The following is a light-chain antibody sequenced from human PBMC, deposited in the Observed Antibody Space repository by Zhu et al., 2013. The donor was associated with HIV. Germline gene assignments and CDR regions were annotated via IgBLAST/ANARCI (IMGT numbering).Light chain of an antibody. Sequence: EIVLTQSPGTLSLSPGERATLSCRASQSVASSYLAWYQQKPGQAPRLLIFGASSRATGIPDRFSGSGSGTDFTLTISRLEPEDFAVYYCQQYGRSADTFGLGDQAGRSN. CDR1: QSVASSY. V-gene: IGKV3-20*01. CDR3: QQYGRSADT. CDR2: GAS. J-gene: IGKJ2*01.